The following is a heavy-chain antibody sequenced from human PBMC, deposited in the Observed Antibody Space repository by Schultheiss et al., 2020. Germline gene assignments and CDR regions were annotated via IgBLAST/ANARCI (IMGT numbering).Heavy chain of an antibody. CDR2: IYYSGST. CDR1: GGAISSSSYY. J-gene: IGHJ4*02. CDR3: ASTLTPRRQWLVPLFY. V-gene: IGHV4-39*01. D-gene: IGHD6-19*01. Sequence: SETLSLTCTVSGGAISSSSYYWDWIRQPPGKGLEWIGSIYYSGSTYYNPSLKSRVTISVDTSKNQFSLKLSSVTAADTAVYYCASTLTPRRQWLVPLFYWGQGTLVTVSS.